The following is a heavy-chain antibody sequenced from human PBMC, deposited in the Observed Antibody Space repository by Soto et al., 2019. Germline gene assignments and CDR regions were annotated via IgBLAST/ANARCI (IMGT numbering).Heavy chain of an antibody. CDR3: ATDLYY. J-gene: IGHJ4*02. Sequence: EVHLMEFGGGLVQPGGSLRLSCAASGFSFSTYWMSWVRQAPGKGLEWVANINQDGSAKHYVDSVKGRFTISRDNAKNSLYLQMNSLRAEDTAIYYCATDLYYWGQGSLVTVSS. V-gene: IGHV3-7*01. CDR1: GFSFSTYW. CDR2: INQDGSAK.